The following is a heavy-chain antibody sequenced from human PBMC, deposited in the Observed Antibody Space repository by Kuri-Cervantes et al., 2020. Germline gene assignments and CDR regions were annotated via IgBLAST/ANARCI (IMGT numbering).Heavy chain of an antibody. CDR1: GYTFTSYS. J-gene: IGHJ4*02. CDR2: IIPIFGTA. D-gene: IGHD4-23*01. Sequence: SVKVSCKASGYTFTSYSMHWVRQAPGQRLEWMGGIIPIFGTANYAQKFQGRVTITADESTSTAYMELRSLRSDDTAVYYCARGMHDYGGLNFDYWGQGTLVTVSS. CDR3: ARGMHDYGGLNFDY. V-gene: IGHV1-69*13.